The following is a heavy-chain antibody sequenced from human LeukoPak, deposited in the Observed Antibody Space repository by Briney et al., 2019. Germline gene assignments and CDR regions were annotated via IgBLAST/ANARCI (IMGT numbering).Heavy chain of an antibody. V-gene: IGHV3-9*01. D-gene: IGHD5-18*01. CDR2: ISWNSGSI. Sequence: PGGSLRLSCAASGFTFDDYAMHWVRQAPGKGLEWVSGISWNSGSIGYADSVKGRFTISRDNAKNSLYLQMNSLRAEDTALYYCAKSPDSYGSWYFDLWGRGTLVTVSS. J-gene: IGHJ2*01. CDR3: AKSPDSYGSWYFDL. CDR1: GFTFDDYA.